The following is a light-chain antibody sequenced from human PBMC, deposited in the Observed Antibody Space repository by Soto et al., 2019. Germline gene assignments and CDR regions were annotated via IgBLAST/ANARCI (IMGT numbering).Light chain of an antibody. CDR2: DAS. J-gene: IGKJ4*01. CDR3: QNYNSAPLT. Sequence: DLQMTQSPPSLSASVGDRVTVTCRASHDIGNSLAWYQHRPGKSPRLLIYDASSLQSGVPSRFSGSGSGTHFTLAISSLRPEDAATFYCQNYNSAPLTFGGGTKVEV. V-gene: IGKV1-27*01. CDR1: HDIGNS.